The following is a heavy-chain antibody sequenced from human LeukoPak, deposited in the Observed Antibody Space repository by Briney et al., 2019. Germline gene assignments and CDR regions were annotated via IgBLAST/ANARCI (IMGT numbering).Heavy chain of an antibody. CDR3: ARVSGSSSWSDYYYYYMDV. D-gene: IGHD6-13*01. CDR2: IYSGADT. Sequence: GGSLRLSCAASGFTVSSNYMSWVRQAPGKGLEWVSLIYSGADTYYADSVKGRFTISRDNAKNSLYLQMNSLRAEDTAVYYCARVSGSSSWSDYYYYYMDVWGKGTTVTVSS. J-gene: IGHJ6*03. V-gene: IGHV3-53*01. CDR1: GFTVSSNY.